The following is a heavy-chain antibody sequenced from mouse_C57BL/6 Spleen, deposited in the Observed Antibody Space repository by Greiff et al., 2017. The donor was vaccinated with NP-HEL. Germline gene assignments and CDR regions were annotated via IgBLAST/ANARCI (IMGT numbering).Heavy chain of an antibody. D-gene: IGHD2-3*01. J-gene: IGHJ4*01. Sequence: VQLQQSGPELVKPGASVKMSCKASGYTFTDYNMHWVKQSHGKSLEWIGYINPNNGGTSYNQKFKGKATLTVNKSSSTAYMELRSLTSEDSAVYYCASGYDGYSYYAMDYWGQGTSVTVSS. CDR3: ASGYDGYSYYAMDY. CDR2: INPNNGGT. CDR1: GYTFTDYN. V-gene: IGHV1-22*01.